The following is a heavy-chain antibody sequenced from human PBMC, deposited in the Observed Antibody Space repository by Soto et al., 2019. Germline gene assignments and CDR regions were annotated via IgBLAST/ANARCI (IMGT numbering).Heavy chain of an antibody. CDR1: GFTFGSHP. V-gene: IGHV3-30-3*01. CDR2: ISYDGSNK. D-gene: IGHD1-1*01. J-gene: IGHJ3*02. Sequence: QGQLVESGGGVVQPGRSLRLSCAASGFTFGSHPIHWVRQPPGGGLDLVALISYDGSNKYYADSVKGRFTISRDNSKRTVYLQMNSLRPEDTAVYYCAREGNDGLDSFEIWGQGRLVTVSS. CDR3: AREGNDGLDSFEI.